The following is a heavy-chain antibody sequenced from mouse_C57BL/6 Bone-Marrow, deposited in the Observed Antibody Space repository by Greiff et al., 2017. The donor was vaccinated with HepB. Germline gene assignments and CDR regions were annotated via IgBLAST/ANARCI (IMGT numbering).Heavy chain of an antibody. CDR2: IYPGDGDT. D-gene: IGHD3-1*01. Sequence: VKLMESGPELVKPGASVKISCKASGYAFSSSWMNWVKQRPGKGLEWIGRIYPGDGDTNYNGKFKGKATLTADKSSSTAYMQLSSLTSEDSAVYFCARSGASGERYFDYWGQGTTLTVSS. V-gene: IGHV1-82*01. J-gene: IGHJ2*01. CDR1: GYAFSSSW. CDR3: ARSGASGERYFDY.